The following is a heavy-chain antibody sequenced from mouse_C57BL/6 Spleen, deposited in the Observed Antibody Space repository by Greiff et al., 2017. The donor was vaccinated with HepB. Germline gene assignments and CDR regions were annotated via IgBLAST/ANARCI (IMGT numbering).Heavy chain of an antibody. CDR3: TSYYDYDERLDY. D-gene: IGHD2-4*01. CDR2: ISSGGDYI. Sequence: DVMLVESGEGLVKPGGSLKLSCAASGFTFSSYAMSWVRQTPEKRLEWVAYISSGGDYIYYADTVKGRFTISRDNARNTLYLQMSSLKSEDTAMYYCTSYYDYDERLDYWGQGTSVTVSS. CDR1: GFTFSSYA. J-gene: IGHJ4*01. V-gene: IGHV5-9-1*02.